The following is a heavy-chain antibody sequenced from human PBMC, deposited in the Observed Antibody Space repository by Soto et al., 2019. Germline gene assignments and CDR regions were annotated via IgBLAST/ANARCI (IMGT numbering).Heavy chain of an antibody. CDR1: GGSISSYY. CDR3: ARHEGYYYDSSGRTPDAFDI. CDR2: LYYSGST. Sequence: QVQLQESGPGLVKPSETLSLTCTVSGGSISSYYWSWIRQPPGKGLEWIGYLYYSGSTNYNPSLKSRVSISVDTSKHQFSLKLSSVTAADTAVYYCARHEGYYYDSSGRTPDAFDIWGKGTMVTVSS. D-gene: IGHD3-22*01. V-gene: IGHV4-59*08. J-gene: IGHJ3*02.